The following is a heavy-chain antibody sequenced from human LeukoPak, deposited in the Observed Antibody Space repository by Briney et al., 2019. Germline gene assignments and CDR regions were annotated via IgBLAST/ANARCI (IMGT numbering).Heavy chain of an antibody. J-gene: IGHJ4*02. CDR2: IYPGDSDT. CDR3: ARPSSGSHFDY. V-gene: IGHV5-51*01. CDR1: GYSFTNYW. Sequence: HGESPKISCKGSGYSFTNYWIGWVRHMPGKGLEWMGIIYPGDSDTRYSPSFQGQVTISADKSISTAYLQWSSLKASDTAMYYCARPSSGSHFDYWGQGTLVTVSS. D-gene: IGHD6-19*01.